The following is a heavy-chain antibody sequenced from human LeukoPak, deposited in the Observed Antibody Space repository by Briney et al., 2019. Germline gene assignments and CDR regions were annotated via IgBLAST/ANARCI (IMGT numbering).Heavy chain of an antibody. J-gene: IGHJ4*02. CDR1: GGTFSSYA. V-gene: IGHV1-69*05. Sequence: SVKVSCKASGGTFSSYAISWVRQAPGRGLEWMGRIIPIFGTANYAQKFQGRVTITTDESTSTAYMELSSLRSEDTAVYYCAREYSGSYPYYFDYWGQGTLVTVSS. CDR2: IIPIFGTA. D-gene: IGHD1-26*01. CDR3: AREYSGSYPYYFDY.